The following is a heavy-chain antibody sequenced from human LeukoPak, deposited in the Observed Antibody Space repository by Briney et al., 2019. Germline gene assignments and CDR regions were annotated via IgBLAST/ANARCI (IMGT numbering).Heavy chain of an antibody. D-gene: IGHD3-3*01. V-gene: IGHV3-30*02. CDR3: AKSRRDYDFWSGYY. Sequence: GGSLRLSCGASGFTLSSYDMHWVRQAPGKGLEWVALIRYDGRNKYYADSVEGRFTISRDNSKNTLYLQMNSLTAEDTAVYYCAKSRRDYDFWSGYYWGQGTLVTVSS. CDR2: IRYDGRNK. CDR1: GFTLSSYD. J-gene: IGHJ4*02.